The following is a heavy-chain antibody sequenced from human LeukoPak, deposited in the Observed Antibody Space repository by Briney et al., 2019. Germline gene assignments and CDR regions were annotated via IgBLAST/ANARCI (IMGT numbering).Heavy chain of an antibody. CDR3: ARDKIVGPTNFDN. CDR1: GFTFSSYW. V-gene: IGHV3-74*01. CDR2: INTDGSTT. Sequence: GGSLRLSCAASGFTFSSYWMHWVRQAPGKGLVWVSRINTDGSTTNYADSVKGRFTISRDNAKNTLYLQMNSLRAEDTAVYYCARDKIVGPTNFDNWGQGTLVTVSS. D-gene: IGHD1-26*01. J-gene: IGHJ4*02.